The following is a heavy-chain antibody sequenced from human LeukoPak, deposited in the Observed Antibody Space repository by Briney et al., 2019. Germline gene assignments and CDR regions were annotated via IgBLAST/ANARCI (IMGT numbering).Heavy chain of an antibody. CDR1: GFTFSSYE. CDR2: ISSSGSTI. Sequence: PGGSLRLSCAASGFTFSSYEMNWVRQAPGKGLEWVSYISSSGSTIYYADSVKGRFTISRDNSKNTLYLQMNSLRAEDTAVYYCAKVDYDILTGNDAFDIWGQGTMVTVSS. D-gene: IGHD3-9*01. CDR3: AKVDYDILTGNDAFDI. J-gene: IGHJ3*02. V-gene: IGHV3-48*03.